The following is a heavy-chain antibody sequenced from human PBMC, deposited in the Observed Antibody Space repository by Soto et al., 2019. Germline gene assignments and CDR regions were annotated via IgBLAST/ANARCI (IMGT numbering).Heavy chain of an antibody. CDR2: INAGNGNT. CDR1: GYTFTSYA. V-gene: IGHV1-3*01. Sequence: ASVKVSCKASGYTFTSYAMHWVRQAPGQRLEWMGWINAGNGNTKSSQKFEGRVTFTRDTSASTAYMELSSLRSEDTAVYYCARDENYAVYWGRGTLVTVSS. CDR3: ARDENYAVY. J-gene: IGHJ4*02.